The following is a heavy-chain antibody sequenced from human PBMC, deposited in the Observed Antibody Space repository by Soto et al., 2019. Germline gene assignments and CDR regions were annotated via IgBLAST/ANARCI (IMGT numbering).Heavy chain of an antibody. V-gene: IGHV4-59*08. CDR2: IYYSGST. Sequence: QVQLQESGPGLVKPSETLSLTCTVSGGSISSYYWSWIRQPPGKGLEWIGYIYYSGSTNYNPSLKRRVTISGATSKNEFSLKLGSVAAADTAGYYCARRRGASGVVVVGAAATWFDPWGQGTLGTVSS. D-gene: IGHD2-15*01. CDR3: ARRRGASGVVVVGAAATWFDP. J-gene: IGHJ5*02. CDR1: GGSISSYY.